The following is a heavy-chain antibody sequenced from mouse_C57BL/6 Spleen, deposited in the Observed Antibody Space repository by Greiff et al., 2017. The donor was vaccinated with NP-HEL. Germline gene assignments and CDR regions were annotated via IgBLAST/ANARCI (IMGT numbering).Heavy chain of an antibody. D-gene: IGHD4-1*01. CDR3: ALTGTSGYYFDY. Sequence: QVQLQQPGAELVMPGASVKLSCKASGYTFTSYWMHWVKQRPGQGLEWIGEIDPSDSYTNYNQKFKGKSTLTVDKSSSTAYMQLSSLTSEDSAVYYCALTGTSGYYFDYWGQGTTLTVSS. V-gene: IGHV1-69*01. CDR1: GYTFTSYW. J-gene: IGHJ2*01. CDR2: IDPSDSYT.